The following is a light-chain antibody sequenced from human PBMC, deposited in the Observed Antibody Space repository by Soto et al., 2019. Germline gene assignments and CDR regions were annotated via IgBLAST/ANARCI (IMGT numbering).Light chain of an antibody. V-gene: IGKV1-39*01. CDR1: QSISSY. CDR3: QQSYSSPRT. J-gene: IGKJ1*01. CDR2: AAS. Sequence: DIQMTQSPSSLSASVGDRVTITCRASQSISSYLNWYQQKPGKAPKLLIYAASSLQSGVPSRFSGSGSGTDFTLTISSLQPEDFATYHCQQSYSSPRTFGQGTKVEIK.